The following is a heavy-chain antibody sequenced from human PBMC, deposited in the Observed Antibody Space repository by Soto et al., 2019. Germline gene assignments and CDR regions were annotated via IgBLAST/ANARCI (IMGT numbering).Heavy chain of an antibody. CDR2: IRSKAYGGAT. Sequence: PGGSLRLSCTASGFTFGDYAMSWFRQAPGKGLEWVGFIRSKAYGGATEYAASVKGRFTISRDDSKSIAYLQMNSLKTEDTAVYYCTKMADYYDSSGYYYYYYGMDVWGQGTTVTVSS. D-gene: IGHD3-22*01. J-gene: IGHJ6*02. CDR1: GFTFGDYA. V-gene: IGHV3-49*03. CDR3: TKMADYYDSSGYYYYYYGMDV.